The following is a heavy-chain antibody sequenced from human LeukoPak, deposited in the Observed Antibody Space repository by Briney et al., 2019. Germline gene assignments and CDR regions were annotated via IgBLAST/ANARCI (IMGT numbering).Heavy chain of an antibody. CDR1: GFTFSSYA. CDR3: ARNYGSGSYPYYMDV. V-gene: IGHV3-23*01. D-gene: IGHD3-10*01. CDR2: ISGSGGST. Sequence: PGGSLRLSCAASGFTFSSYAMSWVRQAPGKGLEWVSAISGSGGSTYYADSVKGRFTVSRDNSKNTLYLQMNSLRAEDTAVYYCARNYGSGSYPYYMDVWGKGTTVTVSS. J-gene: IGHJ6*03.